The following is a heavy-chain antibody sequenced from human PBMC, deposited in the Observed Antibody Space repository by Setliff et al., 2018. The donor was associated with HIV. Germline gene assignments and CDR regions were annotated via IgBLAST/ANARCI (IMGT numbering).Heavy chain of an antibody. CDR1: GYSFSNHW. J-gene: IGHJ3*01. D-gene: IGHD3-3*02. CDR3: ARHTIDISLLVVQDPGPFDL. V-gene: IGHV5-51*01. CDR2: IYPQDSDT. Sequence: GESLTISCTGSGYSFSNHWIGWVRQMPGRGLEWVAIIYPQDSDTRYSPSFEGHVTISADTSRYTAYLQWRALKASDTAMYYCARHTIDISLLVVQDPGPFDLWGRGTMVTVSS.